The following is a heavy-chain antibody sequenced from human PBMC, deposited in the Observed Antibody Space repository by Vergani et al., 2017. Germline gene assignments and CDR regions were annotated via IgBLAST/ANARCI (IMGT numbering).Heavy chain of an antibody. D-gene: IGHD6-13*01. J-gene: IGHJ5*02. CDR3: ARDRGYSSSWYGWFDP. CDR1: GYTFTDHY. Sequence: EVQLVQSGAEVKKPGATMKISCKVSGYTFTDHYMHWVKQAPGKGLEWMGLVDPEDGETIYAEKFKGRVTIAADTSTDTAHLELSSLRSEDTAVYYCARDRGYSSSWYGWFDPWGQGTLVTVSS. V-gene: IGHV1-69-2*01. CDR2: VDPEDGET.